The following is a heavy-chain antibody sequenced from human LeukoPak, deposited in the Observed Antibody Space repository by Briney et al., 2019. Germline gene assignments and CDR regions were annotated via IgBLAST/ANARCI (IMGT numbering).Heavy chain of an antibody. CDR1: GFTFSSYG. CDR2: IRYDGSNK. V-gene: IGHV3-30*02. J-gene: IGHJ4*02. Sequence: KPGGSLRLSCAASGFTFSSYGMHWVRQAPGKGLEWVAFIRYDGSNKYYADSVKGRFTISRDNSKNTLYLQMNSLRAEDTAVYYCAKHGSSSWYMGYFDYWGQGTLVTVSS. D-gene: IGHD6-13*01. CDR3: AKHGSSSWYMGYFDY.